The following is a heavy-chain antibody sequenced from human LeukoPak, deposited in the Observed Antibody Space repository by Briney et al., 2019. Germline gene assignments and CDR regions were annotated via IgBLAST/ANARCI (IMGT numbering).Heavy chain of an antibody. Sequence: ASVKVSCKASGYTFTAYYMHWVRQAPGQGLEWMGWINPNSGGTYYAQKFQGRVDMTRDTSISTAYMELSSLRSDDTAVYYCARTGRLLSNYYYGMDVWGQGTTVTVSS. J-gene: IGHJ6*02. CDR1: GYTFTAYY. V-gene: IGHV1-2*02. CDR3: ARTGRLLSNYYYGMDV. D-gene: IGHD6-25*01. CDR2: INPNSGGT.